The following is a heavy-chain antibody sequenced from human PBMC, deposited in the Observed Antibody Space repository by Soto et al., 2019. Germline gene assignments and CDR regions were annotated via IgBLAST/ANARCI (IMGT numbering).Heavy chain of an antibody. D-gene: IGHD3-3*01. CDR2: IYHSGST. CDR1: GGSISSSNW. CDR3: ARDDTIFGVVDYYYGMDV. V-gene: IGHV4-4*02. Sequence: QVQLQESGPGLVKPSGTLSLTCAVSGGSISSSNWWSWVRQPPGKGLEWIGEIYHSGSTNHNPSLTSRVTISVDKSKNQFSLKLSSVTDADTAVYYCARDDTIFGVVDYYYGMDVWGQGTTVTVSS. J-gene: IGHJ6*02.